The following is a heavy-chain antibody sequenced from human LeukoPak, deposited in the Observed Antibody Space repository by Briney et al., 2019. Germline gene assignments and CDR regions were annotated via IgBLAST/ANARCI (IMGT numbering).Heavy chain of an antibody. CDR1: EYTFTSYY. CDR3: ATRNAMDYDFWSGPTDY. Sequence: ASVKVSCKASEYTFTSYYMHWVRQAPGQALEWMGIINPSGASTNYAQKFQGRVTMTRDTSTSTVYMELSSLRSEDTAVYYCATRNAMDYDFWSGPTDYWGQGTLVTVSS. D-gene: IGHD3-3*01. CDR2: INPSGAST. J-gene: IGHJ4*02. V-gene: IGHV1-46*01.